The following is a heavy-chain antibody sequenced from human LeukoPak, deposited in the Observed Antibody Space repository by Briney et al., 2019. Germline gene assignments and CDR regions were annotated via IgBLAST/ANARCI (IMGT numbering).Heavy chain of an antibody. CDR2: IIPIFGTA. CDR1: GYTFTGYY. CDR3: ARATAMVTFYFDY. Sequence: SVKVSCKASGYTFTGYYMHWVRQAPGQGLEWMGGIIPIFGTANYAQKFQGRVTITADESTSTAYMELSSLRSEDTAVYYCARATAMVTFYFDYWGQGTLVTVSS. J-gene: IGHJ4*02. D-gene: IGHD5-18*01. V-gene: IGHV1-69*13.